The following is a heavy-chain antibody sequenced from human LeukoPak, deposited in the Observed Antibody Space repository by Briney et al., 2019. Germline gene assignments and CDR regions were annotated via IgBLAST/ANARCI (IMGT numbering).Heavy chain of an antibody. V-gene: IGHV3-21*01. CDR2: ISSSSSYI. Sequence: KPGGSLRLSCAASGFTFSSYSMNWVRQAPGKGLEWVSSISSSSSYIYYADSVKGRFTISRDNAKNSLYLQMNSLRAEDTAVYYCARDMEEWLIRYGMDVWGQGTTVTVSS. CDR3: ARDMEEWLIRYGMDV. D-gene: IGHD3-3*01. J-gene: IGHJ6*02. CDR1: GFTFSSYS.